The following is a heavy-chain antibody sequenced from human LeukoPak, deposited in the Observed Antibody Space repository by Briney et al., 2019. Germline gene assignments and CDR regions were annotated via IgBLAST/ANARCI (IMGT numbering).Heavy chain of an antibody. CDR3: ARNYDILTGYSEFDP. J-gene: IGHJ5*02. CDR1: GGSVSSGSYY. Sequence: SETLSLTCTVSGGSVSSGSYYWSWIRQPPGKGLEWIGYIYYSGSTNYNPSLKSRVTISVDTSKNQFSLKLSSVTAADTAVYYCARNYDILTGYSEFDPWGQGTLVTVSS. CDR2: IYYSGST. V-gene: IGHV4-61*01. D-gene: IGHD3-9*01.